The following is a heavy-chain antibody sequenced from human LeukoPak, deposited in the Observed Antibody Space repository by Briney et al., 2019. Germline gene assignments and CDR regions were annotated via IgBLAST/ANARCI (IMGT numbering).Heavy chain of an antibody. CDR3: VRDAASPDF. D-gene: IGHD6-25*01. V-gene: IGHV3-21*01. CDR2: IGSSSYYI. Sequence: GGSLRLSCAASGFTFSSYSMNWVRQAPGKGLEWVSSIGSSSYYIYYSDSVKGRFTISRDNANNSLFLQMNSLRVEDTALYYCVRDAASPDFWGQGTLVTVSS. J-gene: IGHJ4*02. CDR1: GFTFSSYS.